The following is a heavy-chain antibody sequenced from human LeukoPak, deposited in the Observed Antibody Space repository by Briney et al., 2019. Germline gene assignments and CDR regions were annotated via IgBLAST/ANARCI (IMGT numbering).Heavy chain of an antibody. J-gene: IGHJ6*03. CDR2: ISASGHYI. CDR1: GFTFRSFA. CDR3: ARDGSWGDYQFYFYMDV. Sequence: GGSLKLSCEASGFTFRSFAMSWVRQAPGKGLEWPSGISASGHYIYQADSVKGRFTISRDNSKNTLYIEINSLRVEDTAVYYCARDGSWGDYQFYFYMDVWGKGTRVTVSS. D-gene: IGHD2-2*01. V-gene: IGHV3-23*01.